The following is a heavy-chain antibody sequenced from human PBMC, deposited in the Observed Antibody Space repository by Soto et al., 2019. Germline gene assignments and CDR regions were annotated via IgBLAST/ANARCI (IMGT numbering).Heavy chain of an antibody. CDR3: ARRIVSGTSCFDS. D-gene: IGHD3-3*01. J-gene: IGHJ4*02. Sequence: PSETLSLTCAVSGVSITSNNLRNWLRQPPGKGLEWIGEIYHSGRTNFYPSLKSRVAISIDQSKNQVSLKLSSVTAADTAVYYCARRIVSGTSCFDSWGQGTQVTVSS. CDR2: IYHSGRT. CDR1: GVSITSNNL. V-gene: IGHV4-4*02.